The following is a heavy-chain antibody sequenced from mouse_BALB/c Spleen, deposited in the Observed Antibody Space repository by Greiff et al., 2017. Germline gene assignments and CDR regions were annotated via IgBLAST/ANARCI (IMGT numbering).Heavy chain of an antibody. J-gene: IGHJ4*01. Sequence: VQLQQPGAELVRPGASVKLSCKASGYTFTSYWINWVKQRPGQGLEWIGNIYPSDSYTNYNQKFKDKATLTVDKSSSTAYMQLSSPTSEDSAVYYCTSVYRYDAMDYWGQGTSVTVSS. V-gene: IGHV1-69*02. CDR2: IYPSDSYT. D-gene: IGHD2-14*01. CDR3: TSVYRYDAMDY. CDR1: GYTFTSYW.